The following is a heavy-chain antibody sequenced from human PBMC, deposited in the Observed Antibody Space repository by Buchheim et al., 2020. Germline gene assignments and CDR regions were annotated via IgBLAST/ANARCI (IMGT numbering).Heavy chain of an antibody. CDR1: GFTFSTYA. V-gene: IGHV3-23*01. Sequence: EVQLLESVGGLVQPGGSLRLSCAASGFTFSTYAVTWVRQAPGKGLEWVSAISGSGGSTYYADSVKGRFTISRDNSKNTLYLQMNSLRADDTAVYYCAKYRTTVVTPGAFDYWGRGAL. D-gene: IGHD4-23*01. CDR3: AKYRTTVVTPGAFDY. CDR2: ISGSGGST. J-gene: IGHJ4*02.